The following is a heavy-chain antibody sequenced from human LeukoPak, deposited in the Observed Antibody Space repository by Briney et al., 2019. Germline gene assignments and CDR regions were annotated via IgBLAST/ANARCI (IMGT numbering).Heavy chain of an antibody. CDR2: ISPSSSSI. J-gene: IGHJ5*02. Sequence: GESLRLSCAGSGFTFSGFYMSWIRQAPGKGLEWVSSISPSSSSIYYADSVRGRFTVSRDNAKKSLSLQMNSLRVEDTAIYYCARETYNDFWSGLNWFDPWGQGTLVTVSS. CDR3: ARETYNDFWSGLNWFDP. D-gene: IGHD3-3*01. V-gene: IGHV3-11*04. CDR1: GFTFSGFY.